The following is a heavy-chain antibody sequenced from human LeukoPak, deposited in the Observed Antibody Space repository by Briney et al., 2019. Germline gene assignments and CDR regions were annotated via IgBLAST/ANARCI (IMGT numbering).Heavy chain of an antibody. CDR3: ARGLSSTSLGYHYYYYGMDV. CDR1: GYTFTSYY. CDR2: INPSGGST. V-gene: IGHV1-46*01. Sequence: ASVKVSCKASGYTFTSYYMHWVRQAPGQGLEWMGIINPSGGSTSYAQKFQGRVTMTRDTSTSTVYMELSSLRSEDTAVYYCARGLSSTSLGYHYYYYGMDVWGQGTTVTVSS. D-gene: IGHD2-2*01. J-gene: IGHJ6*02.